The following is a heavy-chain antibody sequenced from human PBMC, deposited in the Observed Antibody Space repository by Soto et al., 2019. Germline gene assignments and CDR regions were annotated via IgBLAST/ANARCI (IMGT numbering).Heavy chain of an antibody. CDR1: GGTFNSYT. CDR2: IIPVFGIA. V-gene: IGHV1-69*08. J-gene: IGHJ4*02. CDR3: AGDQLWFGEV. D-gene: IGHD3-10*01. Sequence: QVQLVQSGAEVKKPGSSVKVSCKASGGTFNSYTISWVRQAPGQGLEWMGRIIPVFGIANYAQKFQGRVXITXDKSTSTAYMELSSLRSEDTGVYYCAGDQLWFGEVWGQGTLVTVSS.